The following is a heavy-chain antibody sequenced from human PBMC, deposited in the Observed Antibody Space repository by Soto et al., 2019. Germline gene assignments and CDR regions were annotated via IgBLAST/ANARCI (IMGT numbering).Heavy chain of an antibody. CDR1: GGSFSGYY. J-gene: IGHJ6*01. Sequence: QVQLPQWGAGLLKPSETLSLTCAVYGGSFSGYYWSWIRQPPGKGLEWIGETNHSGSTNYNPSLKSRFAISVDTSKNQSSLKLSSVTAADTDVYYCARGLGYSYGYYYYGMDVW. V-gene: IGHV4-34*01. CDR3: ARGLGYSYGYYYYGMDV. CDR2: TNHSGST. D-gene: IGHD5-18*01.